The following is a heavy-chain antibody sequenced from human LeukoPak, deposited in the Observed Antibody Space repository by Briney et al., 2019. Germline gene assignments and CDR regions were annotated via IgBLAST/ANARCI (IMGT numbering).Heavy chain of an antibody. CDR2: ISSADNYT. V-gene: IGHV3-21*01. CDR1: GFTFSTYI. Sequence: NPVGALRLSCAASGFTFSTYIMNWVPQAPGEGREWVTSISSADNYTHYADSVKGRFTISRDNAQNTLYLRLNSLRAEDTAGYYCAGLTGDAIDYWGQGNLVTVSS. J-gene: IGHJ4*02. D-gene: IGHD7-27*01. CDR3: AGLTGDAIDY.